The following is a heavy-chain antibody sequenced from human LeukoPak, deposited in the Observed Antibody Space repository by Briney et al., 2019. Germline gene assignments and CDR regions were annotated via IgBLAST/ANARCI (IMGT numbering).Heavy chain of an antibody. CDR1: GFTFTTYA. J-gene: IGHJ4*02. CDR2: ISGSGGVT. V-gene: IGHV3-23*01. CDR3: AKDNLEWLSIFDY. Sequence: GGSLRLSCAASGFTFTTYAMSWVRQAPGKGLECVSVISGSGGVTYYADSVKGRFTISRDNSKNTLYLQMNSLRADDTAVYYCAKDNLEWLSIFDYWGQGTLVTVSS. D-gene: IGHD3-3*01.